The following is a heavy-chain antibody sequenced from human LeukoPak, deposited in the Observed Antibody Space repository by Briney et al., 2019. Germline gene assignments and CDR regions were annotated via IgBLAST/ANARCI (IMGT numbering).Heavy chain of an antibody. CDR2: INHSGST. V-gene: IGHV4-34*01. Sequence: KSSETLSLTCAVYGGSFSGYYWSWIRQPPGKGLEWIGEINHSGSTNYNPSLKSRVTISVDTSKNQFSLKLSSVTAADTAVYYCARGRTASSYYYGSGSYYTYWGQGTLVTVSS. CDR1: GGSFSGYY. CDR3: ARGRTASSYYYGSGSYYTY. J-gene: IGHJ4*02. D-gene: IGHD3-10*01.